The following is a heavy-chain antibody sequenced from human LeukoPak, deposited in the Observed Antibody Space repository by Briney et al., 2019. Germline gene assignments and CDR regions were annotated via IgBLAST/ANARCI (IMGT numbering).Heavy chain of an antibody. CDR2: ISYDGSNK. Sequence: GGSLRLSCAASGFTFSSYAMHWVRQAPGKGLEWVAVISYDGSNKYYADSVKGRFTISRDNSKNTLYLQMNSLRAEDTAVYYCARDALSDYDLTYYFDYWGQGTLVTVSS. CDR1: GFTFSSYA. J-gene: IGHJ4*02. CDR3: ARDALSDYDLTYYFDY. V-gene: IGHV3-30-3*01. D-gene: IGHD3-3*01.